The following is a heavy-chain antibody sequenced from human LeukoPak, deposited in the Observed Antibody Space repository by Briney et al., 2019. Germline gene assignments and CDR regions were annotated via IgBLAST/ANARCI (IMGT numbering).Heavy chain of an antibody. Sequence: PSETLSLTCAVYGGSFSGYYWSWIRQPPGKGLEWIGEINHSGSTNYNPSLKSRVTISVDTSKNQFSLELSSVTAADTAVYYCARGSEGYCSSTSCSRPNWFDPWGQGTLVTVSS. CDR3: ARGSEGYCSSTSCSRPNWFDP. V-gene: IGHV4-34*01. CDR1: GGSFSGYY. CDR2: INHSGST. J-gene: IGHJ5*02. D-gene: IGHD2-2*01.